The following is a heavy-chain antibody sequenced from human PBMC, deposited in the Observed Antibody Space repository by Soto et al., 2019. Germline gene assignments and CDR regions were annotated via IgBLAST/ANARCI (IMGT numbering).Heavy chain of an antibody. V-gene: IGHV3-23*01. Sequence: GGSLRLSCAASGFTFSSYAMSWVRQAPGKGLEWVSAISGSGGSTYYADSVKGRFTISRDNSKNTLYLQMNSLRAEDTAVYYCAKDRNDYGFYWYFDLWGRGTLVTVSS. CDR1: GFTFSSYA. CDR3: AKDRNDYGFYWYFDL. D-gene: IGHD4-17*01. CDR2: ISGSGGST. J-gene: IGHJ2*01.